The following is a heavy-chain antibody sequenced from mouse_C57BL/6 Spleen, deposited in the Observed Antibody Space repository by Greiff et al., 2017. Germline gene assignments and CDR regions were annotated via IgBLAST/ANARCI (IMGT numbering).Heavy chain of an antibody. D-gene: IGHD1-1*01. CDR1: GFTFSSYA. CDR2: ISSGGYYI. Sequence: EVMLVESGEGLVKPGGSLKLSCAASGFTFSSYAMSWVRQTPEKRLEWVAYISSGGYYIYYADTVKGRFTISRDHARNSLYLQMSSLKSEDTAMYYWTRGTTVVNWYFDVWGTGTTVTVSS. CDR3: TRGTTVVNWYFDV. J-gene: IGHJ1*03. V-gene: IGHV5-9-1*02.